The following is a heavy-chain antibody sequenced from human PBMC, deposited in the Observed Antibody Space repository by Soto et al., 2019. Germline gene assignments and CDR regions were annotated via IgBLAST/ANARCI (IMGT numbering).Heavy chain of an antibody. CDR3: ARLVYDTRLNYMYFDF. Sequence: PSETLSLTCAVSVVSISSGNWWTWVRQTPQRGLEYIGEIFHDGTANYYPSFERRVAISADTSKNQFSLKLTSVTAADTAIYFCARLVYDTRLNYMYFDFWGQGALVTVSS. D-gene: IGHD2-8*01. CDR2: IFHDGTA. V-gene: IGHV4-4*02. J-gene: IGHJ4*02. CDR1: VVSISSGNW.